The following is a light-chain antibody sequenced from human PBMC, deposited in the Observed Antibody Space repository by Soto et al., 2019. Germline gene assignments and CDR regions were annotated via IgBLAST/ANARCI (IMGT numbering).Light chain of an antibody. CDR1: SSNVGSNY. CDR2: RNN. J-gene: IGLJ1*01. CDR3: AAWDDSLSGYV. V-gene: IGLV1-47*01. Sequence: QPVLTQPPSASGTPGQRVTISCSGSSSNVGSNYVYYYQQLPGTDPKLLIYRNNQLPSGVSDRFSGSKSGTSASLAISGLRSEDEADYYCAAWDDSLSGYVFGTGTKLPVL.